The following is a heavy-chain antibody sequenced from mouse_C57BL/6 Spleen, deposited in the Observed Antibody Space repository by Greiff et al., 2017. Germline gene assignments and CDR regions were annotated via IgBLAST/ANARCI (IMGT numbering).Heavy chain of an antibody. CDR3: GRSGGSSINWYFDV. J-gene: IGHJ1*03. Sequence: VQLQQSGAELVRPGASVKLSCKASGYTFTDYYINWVKQRPGQGLEWIASIYPGSGNTYYNEKFKGKATLTADKSSSTSYMHLSSLTSEDSAVYFGGRSGGSSINWYFDVWGTGTTVTVSS. CDR1: GYTFTDYY. CDR2: IYPGSGNT. D-gene: IGHD1-1*01. V-gene: IGHV1-76*01.